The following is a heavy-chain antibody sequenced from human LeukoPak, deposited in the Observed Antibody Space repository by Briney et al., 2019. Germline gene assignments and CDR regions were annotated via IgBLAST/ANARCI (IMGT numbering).Heavy chain of an antibody. D-gene: IGHD5-18*01. CDR1: GFTFNNAW. J-gene: IGHJ4*02. V-gene: IGHV3-15*01. CDR3: TAERGYSYLF. Sequence: GGSLRLSCAASGFTFNNAWMSWVRQAPGKGLEWVGRIKSKSDGGTTDYAAPVKGRFTISRDDSQNTLYLQLNSLKTEDTATYYCTAERGYSYLFWGQGTLVTVSS. CDR2: IKSKSDGGTT.